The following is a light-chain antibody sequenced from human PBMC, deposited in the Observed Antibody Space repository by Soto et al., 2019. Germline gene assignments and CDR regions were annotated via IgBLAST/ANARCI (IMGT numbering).Light chain of an antibody. J-gene: IGLJ3*02. CDR1: SSNIGSNS. Sequence: QPVLTQPPSASGTPGKRVTISCSGRSSNIGSNSVNWYRQLPGTAPKLLIYRNNQRPSGVPDRFSGSKSGTSASLAISGLQSEDEADYYCAAWDDSLDGGVFGGGTKLTVL. CDR2: RNN. V-gene: IGLV1-44*01. CDR3: AAWDDSLDGGV.